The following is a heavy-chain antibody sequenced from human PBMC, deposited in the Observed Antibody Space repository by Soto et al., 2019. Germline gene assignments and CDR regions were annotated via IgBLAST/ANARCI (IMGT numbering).Heavy chain of an antibody. J-gene: IGHJ4*02. CDR2: ISASGGYT. Sequence: GGSLRLSCAASRFTFSFYAMSWVRQAPGKGLEWVSAISASGGYTYYADSVKGRFTISRDNSNNTLYLQMNSLRADDTAVYYCAKDRETYSSGWYYFDYWGQGTLVTVSS. V-gene: IGHV3-23*01. CDR1: RFTFSFYA. CDR3: AKDRETYSSGWYYFDY. D-gene: IGHD6-19*01.